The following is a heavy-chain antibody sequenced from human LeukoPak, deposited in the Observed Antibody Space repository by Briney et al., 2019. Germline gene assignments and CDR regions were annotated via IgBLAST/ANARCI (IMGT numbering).Heavy chain of an antibody. Sequence: ASVKVSCKASGYTFTSYDISWVRQAPGQGLEWMGWISAYNGNTNYAQKLQGRVTMTTDTSTSTAYMELRSLRSDDTAVYYCARDTVYCTNGVCYTPTYYYGMDVWSQGTTVTVSS. J-gene: IGHJ6*02. CDR2: ISAYNGNT. CDR3: ARDTVYCTNGVCYTPTYYYGMDV. CDR1: GYTFTSYD. D-gene: IGHD2-8*01. V-gene: IGHV1-18*01.